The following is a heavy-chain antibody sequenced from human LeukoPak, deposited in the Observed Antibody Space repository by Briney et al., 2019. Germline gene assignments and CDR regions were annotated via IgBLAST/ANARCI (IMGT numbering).Heavy chain of an antibody. CDR1: GYSISSGYY. D-gene: IGHD4-23*01. Sequence: SETLSLTCTVSGYSISSGYYWGWIRQPPGKGLEWIGSIYHSGSTYYNPSLKSRVTISVDTSKNQFSLKLSSVTAADTAVYYCARVIATVVTPRYFDYWGQGTLVTVSS. CDR3: ARVIATVVTPRYFDY. V-gene: IGHV4-38-2*02. J-gene: IGHJ4*02. CDR2: IYHSGST.